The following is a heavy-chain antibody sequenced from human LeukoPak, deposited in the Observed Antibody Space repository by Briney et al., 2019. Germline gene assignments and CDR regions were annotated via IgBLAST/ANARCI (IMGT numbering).Heavy chain of an antibody. CDR2: IYYSGST. D-gene: IGHD6-19*01. J-gene: IGHJ4*02. V-gene: IGHV4-61*01. CDR3: ARVEAGIFDY. CDR1: GGSVSSGSYY. Sequence: PSETLSLTCTVSGGSVSSGSYYWSWIRQPPGKGLEWIGYIYYSGSTNYNPSLKSRVTISVDTSKNQFSLKLSSVTAADTAVYYCARVEAGIFDYWGQGTLVTVSS.